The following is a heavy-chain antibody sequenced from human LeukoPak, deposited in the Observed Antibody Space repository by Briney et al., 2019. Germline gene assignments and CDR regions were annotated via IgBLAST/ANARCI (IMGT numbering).Heavy chain of an antibody. D-gene: IGHD6-13*01. J-gene: IGHJ6*02. V-gene: IGHV4-30-2*01. CDR3: ARVSSSWYGYGMDV. Sequence: PSETLSLTCAVSGGSISSGGYSWSWIRQPPGKGLEWIGYIYHSGSTYYNPSLKSRVTISADRSKNQFSLKLSSVTAADTAVYYCARVSSSWYGYGMDVWGQGTTVTVSS. CDR1: GGSISSGGYS. CDR2: IYHSGST.